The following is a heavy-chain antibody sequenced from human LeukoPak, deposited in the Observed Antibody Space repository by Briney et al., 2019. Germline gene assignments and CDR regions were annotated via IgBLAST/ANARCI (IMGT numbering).Heavy chain of an antibody. Sequence: GGSLRLSCAASGFTFSSYAMSWVRQAPGKGLEWVSAISGSGGSTYYADSVKGRFTISRDNSKNTLYLQMNSLRAEDTAVYYCAKGSNYYYYYGMDVWGQGTTVTVSS. CDR2: ISGSGGST. CDR3: AKGSNYYYYYGMDV. V-gene: IGHV3-23*01. J-gene: IGHJ6*02. CDR1: GFTFSSYA.